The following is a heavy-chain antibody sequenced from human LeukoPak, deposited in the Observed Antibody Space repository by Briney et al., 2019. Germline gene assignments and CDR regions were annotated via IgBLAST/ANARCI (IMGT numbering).Heavy chain of an antibody. CDR3: ARDRDYDYVWGSYNWFDP. V-gene: IGHV3-48*01. J-gene: IGHJ5*02. CDR1: GFTFSSYS. CDR2: ISSSSSTI. Sequence: PGGSLRLSCAASGFTFSSYSMNWVRQAPGKGLEWVSYISSSSSTIYYADSVKGRFTISRDNAKNSLYLQMNSLRAEDTAVYYCARDRDYDYVWGSYNWFDPWGQGTLVTVSS. D-gene: IGHD3-16*01.